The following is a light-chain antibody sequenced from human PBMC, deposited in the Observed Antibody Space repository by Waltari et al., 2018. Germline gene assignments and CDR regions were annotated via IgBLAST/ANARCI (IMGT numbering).Light chain of an antibody. CDR2: WAS. CDR1: ESVLYSSNNKNY. CDR3: QQYYSTPLT. V-gene: IGKV4-1*01. J-gene: IGKJ4*01. Sequence: DIVMTQSPDSLAVSLGERATINCRSSESVLYSSNNKNYLAWYQQKPGQPPKRLIDWASTRESGVPDRFSGSGSGTDFTLTISSLQAEDVAVYSCQQYYSTPLTFGGGTKVEIK.